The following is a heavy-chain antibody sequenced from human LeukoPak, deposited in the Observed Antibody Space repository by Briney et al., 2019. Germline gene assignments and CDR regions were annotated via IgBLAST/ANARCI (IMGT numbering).Heavy chain of an antibody. D-gene: IGHD6-13*01. CDR3: ARLVIAAATSNWFDP. Sequence: SETLSLTCTVSGGSIGSYYWSWIRQPPGKGLEWIGYIYTSGSTNYNPSLKSRVTISVDTSKNQFSLKLSSVTAADTAVYYCARLVIAAATSNWFDPWGQGTLVTVSS. CDR1: GGSIGSYY. CDR2: IYTSGST. V-gene: IGHV4-4*09. J-gene: IGHJ5*02.